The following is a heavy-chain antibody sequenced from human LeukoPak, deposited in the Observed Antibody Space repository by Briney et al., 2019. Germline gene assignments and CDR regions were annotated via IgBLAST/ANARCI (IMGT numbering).Heavy chain of an antibody. V-gene: IGHV4-4*07. D-gene: IGHD5-18*01. CDR2: IYTSGST. CDR3: AREYVDTAMYWFDP. Sequence: SETLSLTCTVSGGSISSYYWSWIRQPAGKGLEWIGRIYTSGSTNYNPSLKSRVTMSVDTSKNQFSLKLSSVTAADTAVYYCAREYVDTAMYWFDPWGQGTLVTVSS. CDR1: GGSISSYY. J-gene: IGHJ5*02.